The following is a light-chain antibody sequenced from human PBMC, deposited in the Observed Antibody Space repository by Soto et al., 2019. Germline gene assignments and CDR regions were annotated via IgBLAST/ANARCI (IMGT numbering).Light chain of an antibody. J-gene: IGKJ2*01. Sequence: EIVMTQSPSTLSVSPGERATLSCRASQSVSSNLAWYQQKPGQAPRLLIYGASTRATGIPARFSGSGSGTGFTLTISSLQSEDFSVYYCQQYNNWPPYTFGHGTKLEIK. CDR3: QQYNNWPPYT. CDR2: GAS. CDR1: QSVSSN. V-gene: IGKV3-15*01.